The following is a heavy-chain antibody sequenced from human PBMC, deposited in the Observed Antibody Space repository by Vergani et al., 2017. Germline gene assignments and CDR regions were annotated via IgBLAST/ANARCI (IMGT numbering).Heavy chain of an antibody. CDR2: VSTGTKSQ. V-gene: IGHV3-48*01. J-gene: IGHJ3*01. Sequence: VQLVESGGGLVQPGRSVRLSCAASGFTFSACPMNWVRQAPGKGLEWVSFVSTGTKSQSYAESVKGRFTISRDSAKNSLYLQMDSLRAEDTAVYYCAREYSSTSGRAFDFWGQGTKVTVSS. CDR3: AREYSSTSGRAFDF. D-gene: IGHD2-2*01. CDR1: GFTFSACP.